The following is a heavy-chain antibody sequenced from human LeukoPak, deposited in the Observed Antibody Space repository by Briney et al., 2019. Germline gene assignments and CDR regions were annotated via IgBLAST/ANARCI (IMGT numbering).Heavy chain of an antibody. J-gene: IGHJ4*02. V-gene: IGHV3-48*01. CDR1: EFTFSSYS. D-gene: IGHD7-27*01. Sequence: AGGSLRLSCAASEFTFSSYSMNWVRQAPGKGLEWLSYISSGSRTIYYADSVKGRFTIFRDNAQNSLFFQMNSLRVDDTAVYYCARESITGDRDFDYWGQGTLITVSS. CDR3: ARESITGDRDFDY. CDR2: ISSGSRTI.